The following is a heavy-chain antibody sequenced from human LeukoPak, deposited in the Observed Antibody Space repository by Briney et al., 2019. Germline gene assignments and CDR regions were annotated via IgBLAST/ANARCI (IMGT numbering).Heavy chain of an antibody. CDR1: GFTFSSYD. J-gene: IGHJ5*02. CDR3: ARGLVGRGFDP. D-gene: IGHD1-26*01. V-gene: IGHV3-13*01. CDR2: IGTAGDT. Sequence: GGSLRLSCAASGFTFSSYDMHWVRQATGKGLEWVSAIGTAGDTYYPGSVKGRFTISRESAKNSLYLQMNSLRAGDTAVYYCARGLVGRGFDPWGQGTLVTVSS.